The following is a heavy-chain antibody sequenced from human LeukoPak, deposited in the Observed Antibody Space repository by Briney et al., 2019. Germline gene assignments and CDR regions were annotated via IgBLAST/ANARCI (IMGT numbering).Heavy chain of an antibody. CDR3: AIAVAGTFHCYYYMDV. CDR2: IYYSGST. CDR1: GGSISSSSYY. D-gene: IGHD6-19*01. J-gene: IGHJ6*03. Sequence: PSETLSLTCIVSGGSISSSSYYWGWIRQPPGKGLEWIGSIYYSGSTYYNPSLKSRVTISVDTSKTQFSLKLSSVTAADAAVYYCAIAVAGTFHCYYYMDVWGKGTTVTVPS. V-gene: IGHV4-39*07.